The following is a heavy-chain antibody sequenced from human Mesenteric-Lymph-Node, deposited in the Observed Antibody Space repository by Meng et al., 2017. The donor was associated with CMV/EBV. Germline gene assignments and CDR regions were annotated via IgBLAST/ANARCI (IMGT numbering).Heavy chain of an antibody. CDR2: ISGDGSNT. CDR3: ATTVTFTTGLGGH. CDR1: GFTFSIYW. D-gene: IGHD2/OR15-2a*01. V-gene: IGHV3-74*01. J-gene: IGHJ4*02. Sequence: GESLKISCAASGFTFSIYWMHWVRQVPGKGLMWVSRISGDGSNTDYADSVRGRFTISRDDSKSIAYLQMNSLQTEDTAMYYCATTVTFTTGLGGHWGQGTLVTVSS.